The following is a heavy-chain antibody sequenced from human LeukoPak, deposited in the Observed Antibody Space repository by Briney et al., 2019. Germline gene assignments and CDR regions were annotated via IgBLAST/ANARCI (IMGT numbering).Heavy chain of an antibody. CDR1: GFTFSSYC. CDR2: ISSSSSCI. V-gene: IGHV3-21*01. J-gene: IGHJ4*02. D-gene: IGHD6-19*01. Sequence: GGSLRLSCAASGFTFSSYCMNWVRQAPGKGLEWVSSISSSSSCIYYADSVKGRFTISRDNAKNSLYLQMNSLRAEDTAVYHCARGYSSGWYFGIFDYWGQGTLVTVTS. CDR3: ARGYSSGWYFGIFDY.